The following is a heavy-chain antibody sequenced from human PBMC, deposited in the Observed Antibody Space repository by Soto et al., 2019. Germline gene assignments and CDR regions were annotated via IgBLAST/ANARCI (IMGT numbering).Heavy chain of an antibody. V-gene: IGHV4-31*03. J-gene: IGHJ6*02. CDR3: ARERYYGMDV. CDR1: GGSISSGGYY. Sequence: SETLSLTCTVSGGSISSGGYYWSWIRQHPGKGLEWIGYIYYSGSTYYNPSLKSRVTISVGTSKNQFSLKLSSVTAADTAVYYCARERYYGMDVWGQGTTVTVSS. CDR2: IYYSGST.